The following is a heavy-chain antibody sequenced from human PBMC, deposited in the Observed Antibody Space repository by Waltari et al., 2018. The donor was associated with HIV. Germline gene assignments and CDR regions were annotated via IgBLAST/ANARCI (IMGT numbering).Heavy chain of an antibody. CDR3: TRDRLTMLRGHRPDY. J-gene: IGHJ4*02. CDR1: GFTFGDYS. CDR2: IRSKTYGGTT. D-gene: IGHD3-10*01. Sequence: EVQLVESGGGLVQPGRSLRLSCTASGFTFGDYSMSWFRQAPGKGLEWVGFIRSKTYGGTTEYAASVKGRFTISRDDSKSIAYLQVNNLKTEDTAVYYCTRDRLTMLRGHRPDYWGQGTLVTVSS. V-gene: IGHV3-49*03.